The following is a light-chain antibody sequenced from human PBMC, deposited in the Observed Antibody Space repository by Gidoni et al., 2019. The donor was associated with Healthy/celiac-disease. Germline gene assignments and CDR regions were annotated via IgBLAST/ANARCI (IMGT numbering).Light chain of an antibody. Sequence: GDRVTITCRASQSISSYLNWYQQKPGKAPKLLIYAASSLQSGVPSRFSGSGSGTDFTLTISSLQPEDFATYYCQQSYSTPRTFGQGTKVEIK. CDR1: QSISSY. V-gene: IGKV1-39*01. CDR2: AAS. J-gene: IGKJ1*01. CDR3: QQSYSTPRT.